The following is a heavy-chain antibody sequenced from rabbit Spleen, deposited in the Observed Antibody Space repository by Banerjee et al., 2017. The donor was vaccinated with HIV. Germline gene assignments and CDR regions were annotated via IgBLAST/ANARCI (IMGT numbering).Heavy chain of an antibody. CDR1: GLDFSSSYW. V-gene: IGHV1S45*01. CDR2: IDVVRSGTT. CDR3: ARDAAGREDFNL. Sequence: QEQLVESGGGLVQPEGSLTLTCKASGLDFSSSYWICWVRQAPGKGLEWIACIDVVRSGTTYYASWAKGRITISKTSPTTVTLQMTSLTAADTATYFCARDAAGREDFNLWGPGTLVTVS. D-gene: IGHD4-2*01. J-gene: IGHJ4*01.